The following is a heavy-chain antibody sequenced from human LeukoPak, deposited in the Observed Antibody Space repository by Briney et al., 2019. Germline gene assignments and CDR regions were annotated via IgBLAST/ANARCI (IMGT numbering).Heavy chain of an antibody. D-gene: IGHD6-19*01. Sequence: GGSLRLSCAASGFTFSSYSMNWVRQAPGKGLEWVSSISGSSSYIYYADSVKGRFTISRDNAKNSLHLQMNSLRAEDTAVYYCARGQGSGWSYYYYFGMDVWGQGTTVTVSS. J-gene: IGHJ6*02. CDR1: GFTFSSYS. V-gene: IGHV3-21*01. CDR2: ISGSSSYI. CDR3: ARGQGSGWSYYYYFGMDV.